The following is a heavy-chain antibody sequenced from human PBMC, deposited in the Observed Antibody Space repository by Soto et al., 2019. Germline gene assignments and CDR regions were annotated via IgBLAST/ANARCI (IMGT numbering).Heavy chain of an antibody. Sequence: PGGSLRLSLVSFPFIISRLNISGVRQAPGKGLEWVSAISGSGGSTYYADSVKGRFTISRDNSKNTLYLQMSSLIAEDTAVYYCAYSSTPLHYWGQGTLVTVSS. D-gene: IGHD6-13*01. CDR3: AYSSTPLHY. V-gene: IGHV3-23*01. J-gene: IGHJ4*02. CDR1: PFIISRLN. CDR2: ISGSGGST.